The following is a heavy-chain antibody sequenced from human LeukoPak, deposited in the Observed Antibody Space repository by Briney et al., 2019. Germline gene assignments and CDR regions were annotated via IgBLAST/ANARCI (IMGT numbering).Heavy chain of an antibody. CDR3: ARGIQLTYMDV. V-gene: IGHV3-48*03. D-gene: IGHD4-11*01. Sequence: TGGSLRLSWEVSGFPFCGYEMNWVRQAPGEGLEWVSYISSSGSIIYFAGSVKGRFTVSRDNPKNSLFLQKNSLRAEDTAVYFCARGIQLTYMDVWGKGTTVTVS. J-gene: IGHJ6*03. CDR1: GFPFCGYE. CDR2: ISSSGSII.